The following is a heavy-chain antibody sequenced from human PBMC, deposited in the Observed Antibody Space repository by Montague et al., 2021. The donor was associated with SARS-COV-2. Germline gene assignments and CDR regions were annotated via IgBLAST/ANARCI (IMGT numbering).Heavy chain of an antibody. D-gene: IGHD4/OR15-4a*01. Sequence: TLSLTCTVSGASVNSGDYFWTWIRQPVGETLEWIGRIYSSGSTTYNPSLKSRVTMSLVTSENQFSLRLSSVTAADTAIYYCATLTQSNGDFWGQGALVTVS. CDR2: IYSSGST. CDR3: ATLTQSNGDF. CDR1: GASVNSGDYF. J-gene: IGHJ4*02. V-gene: IGHV4-61*02.